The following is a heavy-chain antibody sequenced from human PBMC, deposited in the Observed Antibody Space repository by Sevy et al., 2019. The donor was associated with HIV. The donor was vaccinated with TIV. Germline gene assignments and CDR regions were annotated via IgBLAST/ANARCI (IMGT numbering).Heavy chain of an antibody. J-gene: IGHJ1*01. D-gene: IGHD3-22*01. CDR3: ARDTYYESTTGYMGVFQY. Sequence: GGSLRLSCAASGFTFTGSTMYWVRQASGKGLEWVARIRSRAKTYATAYAASVKGRFTISRDDSRNTAYLQMNSLKTEDTAVYYCARDTYYESTTGYMGVFQYWGQGTLVTVSS. CDR2: IRSRAKTYAT. V-gene: IGHV3-73*01. CDR1: GFTFTGST.